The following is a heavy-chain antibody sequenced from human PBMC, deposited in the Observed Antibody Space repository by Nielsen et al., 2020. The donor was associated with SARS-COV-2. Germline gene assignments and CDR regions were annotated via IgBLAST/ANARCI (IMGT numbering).Heavy chain of an antibody. V-gene: IGHV4-34*01. CDR1: GFRFIDYY. D-gene: IGHD6-13*01. CDR3: GRLYSSSYYGDYYGMDV. J-gene: IGHJ6*02. Sequence: GSLRLSCVASGFRFIDYYMIWIRQPPGKGLEWIGDVNHSGFTNYNPSLKSRATISVDSSKNQFSLKVTSVTAADTAVYFCGRLYSSSYYGDYYGMDVWGQGTTVTVSS. CDR2: VNHSGFT.